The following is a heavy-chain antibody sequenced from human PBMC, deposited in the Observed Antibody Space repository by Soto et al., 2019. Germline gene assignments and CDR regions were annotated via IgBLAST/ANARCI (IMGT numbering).Heavy chain of an antibody. D-gene: IGHD2-8*02. CDR2: INHSGST. J-gene: IGHJ4*02. Sequence: QVQLQQWGAGLLKPSETLSLTCAVYGGSFSGYYWTWIRQPPGTGLEWIGEINHSGSTNYNPSLKCRGTISVDTYKNQFSLKLTSVTAADTAVYYCARDKITGLFDYWGQGTLVTVSS. CDR1: GGSFSGYY. V-gene: IGHV4-34*01. CDR3: ARDKITGLFDY.